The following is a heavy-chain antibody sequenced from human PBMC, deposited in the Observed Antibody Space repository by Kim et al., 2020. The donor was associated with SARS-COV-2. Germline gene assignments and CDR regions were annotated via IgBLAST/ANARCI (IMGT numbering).Heavy chain of an antibody. CDR3: ARSSGGCSTTTCYEERQGMDV. CDR1: GFTFSNYV. Sequence: GGSLRLSCAASGFTFSNYVMNWVRQAPGMGLEWVSSISSSSSYIYYADSVKGRFTISRDNAKNSLYLQVNSLRAEDTAVYYCARSSGGCSTTTCYEERQGMDVCGQGTTVTVSS. V-gene: IGHV3-21*01. D-gene: IGHD2-2*01. CDR2: ISSSSSYI. J-gene: IGHJ6*02.